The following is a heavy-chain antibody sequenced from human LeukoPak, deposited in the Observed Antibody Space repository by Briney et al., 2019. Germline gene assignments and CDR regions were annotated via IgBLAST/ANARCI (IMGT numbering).Heavy chain of an antibody. J-gene: IGHJ4*02. CDR2: ISFDGSHK. Sequence: GGSLRLSCAASGFTFSSYSMNWVRQAPGKGLEWVAAISFDGSHKYYADSVKGRFTISRDNSMNTLYLQMNSLRAEDTAVYYCAKGTAVDRQYFENWGQGTLVTVSS. D-gene: IGHD1-1*01. V-gene: IGHV3-30*18. CDR1: GFTFSSYS. CDR3: AKGTAVDRQYFEN.